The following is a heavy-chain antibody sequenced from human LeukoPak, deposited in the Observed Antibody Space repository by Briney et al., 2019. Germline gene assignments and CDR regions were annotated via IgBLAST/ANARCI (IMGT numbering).Heavy chain of an antibody. J-gene: IGHJ6*02. CDR3: ARGIVPAGVGYYYYGMDV. CDR1: GYTFTSYG. Sequence: ASVKVSCKASGYTFTSYGISWVRQAPGQRLEWMGWINAGNGNTKYSQKFQGRVTITRDTSASTAYMELSSLRSEDTAVYYCARGIVPAGVGYYYYGMDVWGQGTTVTASS. CDR2: INAGNGNT. V-gene: IGHV1-3*01. D-gene: IGHD2-2*01.